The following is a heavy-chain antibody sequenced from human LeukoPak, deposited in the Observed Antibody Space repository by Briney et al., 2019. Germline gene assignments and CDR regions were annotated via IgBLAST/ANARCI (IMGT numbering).Heavy chain of an antibody. CDR1: GFTFGNHW. CDR3: AAYNLPPDAMGV. Sequence: GGSLRLSCAASGFTFGNHWMIWVRQAPGKGLEWVANIKQDGSERFYVDSVKGRFTISRDNAKNSLFLQMDSLRVEDTAVYYCAAYNLPPDAMGVWGQGTSVTVSS. D-gene: IGHD5-24*01. V-gene: IGHV3-7*01. CDR2: IKQDGSER. J-gene: IGHJ6*02.